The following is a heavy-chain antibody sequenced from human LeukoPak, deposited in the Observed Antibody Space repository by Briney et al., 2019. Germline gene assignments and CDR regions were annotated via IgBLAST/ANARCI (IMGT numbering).Heavy chain of an antibody. CDR1: GFTFRRYN. V-gene: IGHV3-21*01. Sequence: GGSLRLSCAASGFTFRRYNMNWVRQAPGKRPEWVSSISSSSSYIYYADSVKGRFTISRDNAKNSLYLQMNSLRAEDTALYYCARGASRADYWGKGTLVTVSS. J-gene: IGHJ4*02. CDR2: ISSSSSYI. CDR3: ARGASRADY.